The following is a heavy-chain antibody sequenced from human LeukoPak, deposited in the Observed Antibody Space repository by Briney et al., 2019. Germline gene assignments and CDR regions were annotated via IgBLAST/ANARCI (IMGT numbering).Heavy chain of an antibody. J-gene: IGHJ4*02. V-gene: IGHV3-53*01. CDR2: IYSGGST. D-gene: IGHD6-19*01. Sequence: GGSLRLSCAASGFTVSRNYMSWVRQAPGKGLEWISLIYSGGSTYYADSVKGRFTISRDNSKNTLYLQTNSLRAEDTAVYYCARESSGWTDYWGQGTLVTVSS. CDR3: ARESSGWTDY. CDR1: GFTVSRNY.